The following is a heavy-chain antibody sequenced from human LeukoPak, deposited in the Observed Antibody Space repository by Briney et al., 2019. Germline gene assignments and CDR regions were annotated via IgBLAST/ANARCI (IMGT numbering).Heavy chain of an antibody. CDR1: GFTFSSYE. V-gene: IGHV3-48*03. Sequence: GGSLRLSCAASGFTFSSYEMNWVRQAPGKGLEWVSYITRSSSTIYYAASVKGRFTISRDNDKNLLYLQMNSLRVEDTALYYCARDKTPYCGRDCYAFDVWGQGTMVTVSS. D-gene: IGHD2-21*02. CDR2: ITRSSSTI. J-gene: IGHJ3*01. CDR3: ARDKTPYCGRDCYAFDV.